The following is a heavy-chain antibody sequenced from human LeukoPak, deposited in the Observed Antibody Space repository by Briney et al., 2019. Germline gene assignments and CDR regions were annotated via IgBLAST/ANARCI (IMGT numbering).Heavy chain of an antibody. D-gene: IGHD5-12*01. V-gene: IGHV1-8*01. CDR3: GVWGYEGWFDY. Sequence: ASVKVSCKASGYTFTSYDINWVRQATGQGLEWMGWMNPNSGNTGYAQKFQGRVTMTRNTSISTAYMELSSLRSEDTAVYYRGVWGYEGWFDYWGQGALVTVSS. J-gene: IGHJ4*02. CDR1: GYTFTSYD. CDR2: MNPNSGNT.